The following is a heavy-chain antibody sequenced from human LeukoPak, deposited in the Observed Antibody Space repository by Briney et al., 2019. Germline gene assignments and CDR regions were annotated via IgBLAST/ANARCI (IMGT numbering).Heavy chain of an antibody. V-gene: IGHV4-30-4*01. CDR2: IYYSGST. J-gene: IGHJ6*03. D-gene: IGHD6-6*01. CDR3: ARGISGTSSRYYYYYMDV. CDR1: GGSISSGDYY. Sequence: SETLSLTCTVSGGSISSGDYYWSWIRQPPGKGLEWIGYIYYSGSTYYNPSLKSRVTISVDTSKNQFSLKLSSVTAADTAVYYCARGISGTSSRYYYYYMDVWGKGTTVTVSS.